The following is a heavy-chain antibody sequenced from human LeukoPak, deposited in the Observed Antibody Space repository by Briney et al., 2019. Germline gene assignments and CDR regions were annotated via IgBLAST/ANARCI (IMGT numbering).Heavy chain of an antibody. Sequence: HPGGSLRLSCAASGFTFSSYEMNWVRQAPGKGLEWVSYISSSGSTIYYADSVKGRFTISRDNAKNSLYLKMNSLSAEDTAVYYCARVGWSWDYWGQGTLVTVSS. V-gene: IGHV3-48*03. CDR3: ARVGWSWDY. D-gene: IGHD6-19*01. CDR1: GFTFSSYE. CDR2: ISSSGSTI. J-gene: IGHJ4*02.